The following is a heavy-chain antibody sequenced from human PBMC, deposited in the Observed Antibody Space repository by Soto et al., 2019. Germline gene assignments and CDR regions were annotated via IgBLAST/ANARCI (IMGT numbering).Heavy chain of an antibody. Sequence: QVQLVESGGGVVQPGRSLRLSCAASGFTFSSYGTHWVRQAPGKGLEWVAVIWYDGSNKYYADSVKGRFTISRDNSKNTLYLQMNSLRAEDTAVYYCARDGIYCSSTSCYGLHYYYGMDVWGQGTTVTVSS. CDR1: GFTFSSYG. V-gene: IGHV3-33*01. CDR3: ARDGIYCSSTSCYGLHYYYGMDV. CDR2: IWYDGSNK. D-gene: IGHD2-2*01. J-gene: IGHJ6*02.